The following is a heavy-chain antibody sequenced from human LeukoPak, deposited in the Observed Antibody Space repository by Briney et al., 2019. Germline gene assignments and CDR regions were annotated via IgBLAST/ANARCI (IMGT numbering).Heavy chain of an antibody. V-gene: IGHV1-58*01. CDR2: IVVGSGNT. CDR1: GFTFTSSA. J-gene: IGHJ3*02. Sequence: ASVKVSCKASGFTFTSSAVQWVRQARGQRLEWIGWIVVGSGNTNYAQKFQERVTITRDMSTSTAYMELRSLRSDDTAVYYCARHGEGNAFDIWGQGTMVTVSS. CDR3: ARHGEGNAFDI. D-gene: IGHD4-17*01.